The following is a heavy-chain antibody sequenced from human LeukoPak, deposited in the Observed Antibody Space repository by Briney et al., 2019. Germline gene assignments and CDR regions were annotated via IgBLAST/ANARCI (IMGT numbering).Heavy chain of an antibody. D-gene: IGHD3-22*01. Sequence: SGTLSLTCTVSGVSISRYYWSWIRQPPGKGLEWIGYIYYSGSTNYNRSLKRRVTISVDTSNNQFSLKLSSVTAADTAVYYCARDKTLYYYDSTGVWYFDLWGRGTLVTVSS. CDR3: ARDKTLYYYDSTGVWYFDL. CDR2: IYYSGST. V-gene: IGHV4-59*01. J-gene: IGHJ2*01. CDR1: GVSISRYY.